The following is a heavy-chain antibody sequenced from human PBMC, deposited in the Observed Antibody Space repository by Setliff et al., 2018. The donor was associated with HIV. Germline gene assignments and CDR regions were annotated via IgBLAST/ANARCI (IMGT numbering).Heavy chain of an antibody. Sequence: GGSLGLSCAASGFTFSSFAMSWVRQAPGNGLEWVSAISGSGGSTYYADSVKGRFTISKDNSKNTLYLQMNSLRAEDTAVYYCAKDRPNWFDPWGQGTLVTVSS. CDR3: AKDRPNWFDP. J-gene: IGHJ5*02. V-gene: IGHV3-23*01. CDR2: ISGSGGST. CDR1: GFTFSSFA.